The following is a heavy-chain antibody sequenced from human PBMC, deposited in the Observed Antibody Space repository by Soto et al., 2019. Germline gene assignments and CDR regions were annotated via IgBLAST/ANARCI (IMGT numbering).Heavy chain of an antibody. D-gene: IGHD1-26*01. CDR3: ARAFGGSYDY. Sequence: EVQLVETGGGLIQPGESLRLSCAASGFTVSSYYMNWVRLVPGKGLEWVSVIYSSGPTFYADSVRGRFTISRDNSKNTLYLQMNSLRVEDTALYYCARAFGGSYDYWGQGTLVTVSS. J-gene: IGHJ4*02. V-gene: IGHV3-53*02. CDR1: GFTVSSYY. CDR2: IYSSGPT.